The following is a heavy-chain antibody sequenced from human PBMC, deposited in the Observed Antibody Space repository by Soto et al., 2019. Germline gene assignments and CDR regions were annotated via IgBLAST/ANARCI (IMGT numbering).Heavy chain of an antibody. D-gene: IGHD5-18*01. CDR3: AKHSNRGYTYRSYFDY. V-gene: IGHV3-23*01. J-gene: IGHJ4*02. CDR2: ISGSGANT. Sequence: EVQLLESGGGLVQPGGSLRLSCAASGFTFSSYAMNWVRQAPGKGLEWVSGISGSGANTFYADSVKGRFTISRDNSKNTLSLQMNSLRAEDTAVYYCAKHSNRGYTYRSYFDYWGQGSLVTVSS. CDR1: GFTFSSYA.